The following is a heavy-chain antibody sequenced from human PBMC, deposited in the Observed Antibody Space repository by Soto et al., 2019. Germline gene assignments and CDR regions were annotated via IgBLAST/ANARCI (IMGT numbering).Heavy chain of an antibody. J-gene: IGHJ4*02. Sequence: GGSLRLSCAASGFTFSSYGMHWVRQAPGKGLEWVAVISYDGSNKYYADSVKGRFTISRDNSKNTLYLQMNSLRAEDTAVYYCAKDHGWDGKNLSEYYFDYWGQGTLVTVSS. CDR3: AKDHGWDGKNLSEYYFDY. V-gene: IGHV3-30*18. CDR1: GFTFSSYG. D-gene: IGHD1-26*01. CDR2: ISYDGSNK.